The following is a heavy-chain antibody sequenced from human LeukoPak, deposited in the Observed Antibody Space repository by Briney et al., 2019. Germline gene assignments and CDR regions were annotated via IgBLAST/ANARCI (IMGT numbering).Heavy chain of an antibody. CDR3: ARSIAAAGTKYFDY. CDR2: IYTSGGT. D-gene: IGHD6-13*01. J-gene: IGHJ4*02. CDR1: GGSISTYY. V-gene: IGHV4-4*07. Sequence: SETLSLTCSVSGGSISTYYWSWVRQPAGKGLEWIGRIYTSGGTNYNPSLKSRVTMSVDTSKNQFSLKLTSVTAADTAVYYCARSIAAAGTKYFDYWGQGTLVTVSS.